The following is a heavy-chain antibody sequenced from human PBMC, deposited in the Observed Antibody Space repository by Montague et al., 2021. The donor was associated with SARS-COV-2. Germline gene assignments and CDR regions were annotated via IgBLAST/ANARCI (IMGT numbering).Heavy chain of an antibody. J-gene: IGHJ4*02. CDR2: TYYRSKWYN. Sequence: CAISGDSVSSNLATWNWIRQSSSRGLEWLGRTYYRSKWYNDYAESVKSRITIDPDTSKHQFSLHLNSVTPEDTAVYYCARIPVGSKYYFDFWGQGTLVTVSS. CDR3: ARIPVGSKYYFDF. CDR1: GDSVSSNLAT. D-gene: IGHD2-2*01. V-gene: IGHV6-1*01.